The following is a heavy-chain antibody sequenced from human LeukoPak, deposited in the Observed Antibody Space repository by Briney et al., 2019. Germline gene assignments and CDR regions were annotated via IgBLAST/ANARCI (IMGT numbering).Heavy chain of an antibody. CDR1: GYTFTSYG. J-gene: IGHJ4*02. D-gene: IGHD4-17*01. CDR2: ISAYNGNT. Sequence: VASVKVSCKASGYTFTSYGISWVRQAPGQGLEWMGWISAYNGNTNYAQKLQGRVNMTRDTSTSTVYMELSSLRSEDTAVYYCAREAGYGDFDYWGQGTLVTVSS. CDR3: AREAGYGDFDY. V-gene: IGHV1-18*01.